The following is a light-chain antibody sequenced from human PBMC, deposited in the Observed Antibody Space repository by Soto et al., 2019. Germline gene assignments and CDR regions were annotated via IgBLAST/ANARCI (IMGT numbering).Light chain of an antibody. CDR2: EVS. CDR3: SSYTSSSTLV. J-gene: IGLJ1*01. CDR1: SSDVGGYNY. V-gene: IGLV2-14*01. Sequence: QSALTQPASVSGSPGQSITISCTGTSSDVGGYNYVSWYQQHPGKAPKLMIYEVSNRPSGVSNRFSGSKSGNTASLTISGLQAEDEVDYYCSSYTSSSTLVFGTGTKVTVL.